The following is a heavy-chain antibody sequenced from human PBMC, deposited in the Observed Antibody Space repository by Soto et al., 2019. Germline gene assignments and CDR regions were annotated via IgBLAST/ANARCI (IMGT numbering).Heavy chain of an antibody. Sequence: EVQLLESGGGLVQPGGSLRLSCEASGFTFSSYAINWVRQAPGKGLEWVSVVTGSAGNTYYADSVKGRFTISRDNSRNTVFLQMNSLRGEDTAVYFCAKDYRPHRRGEVFDSWGQGTLVTVSA. CDR1: GFTFSSYA. CDR3: AKDYRPHRRGEVFDS. V-gene: IGHV3-23*01. D-gene: IGHD3-10*01. CDR2: VTGSAGNT. J-gene: IGHJ4*02.